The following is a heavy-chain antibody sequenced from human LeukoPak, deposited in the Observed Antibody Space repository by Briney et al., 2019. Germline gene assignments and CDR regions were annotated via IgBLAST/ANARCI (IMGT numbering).Heavy chain of an antibody. J-gene: IGHJ4*02. CDR1: GFTFSNYY. CDR3: ARDSWELLPTGY. Sequence: GGSLRLSCAASGFTFSNYYMSWVRQAPGKGLEWVSYISSSSSYTNYADSVKGRFTISRDNAKNSLYLQMNSLRAEDTAVYYCARDSWELLPTGYWGQGTLVTVSS. CDR2: ISSSSSYT. V-gene: IGHV3-11*05. D-gene: IGHD1-26*01.